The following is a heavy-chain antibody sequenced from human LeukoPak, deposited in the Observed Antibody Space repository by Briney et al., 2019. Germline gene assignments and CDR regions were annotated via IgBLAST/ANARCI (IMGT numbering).Heavy chain of an antibody. D-gene: IGHD6-13*01. CDR2: IWYDGSNK. Sequence: GGYLRLSCAASGFTFSSFGMHWVPKAPGKGLEGVAVIWYDGSNKYYADSVKGRFTISRDNSKNTLYLQMNSLRGEDTAVYYCARGPGIAAAGTDYWGQGTLVTVSS. CDR1: GFTFSSFG. J-gene: IGHJ4*02. V-gene: IGHV3-33*01. CDR3: ARGPGIAAAGTDY.